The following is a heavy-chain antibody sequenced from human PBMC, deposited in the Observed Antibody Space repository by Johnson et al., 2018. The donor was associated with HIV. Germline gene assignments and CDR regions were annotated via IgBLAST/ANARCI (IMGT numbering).Heavy chain of an antibody. CDR1: GFRFDDYG. V-gene: IGHV3-20*04. CDR2: INWNGVSR. D-gene: IGHD1-20*01. CDR3: ARPQGKYNWNDLSVLEI. J-gene: IGHJ3*02. Sequence: VQLVESGGGVVRPGGSLRLSCAASGFRFDDYGITWVLQAPGTGLEWVCGINWNGVSRGYEDSVKGRFTLSRDHAKNSLYLQMDSLRGEDTALYYCARPQGKYNWNDLSVLEIWGQGTMVTVSS.